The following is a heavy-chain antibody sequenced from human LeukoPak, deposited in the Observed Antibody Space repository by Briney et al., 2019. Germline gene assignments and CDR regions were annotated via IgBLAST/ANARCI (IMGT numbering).Heavy chain of an antibody. Sequence: ASVKVSCKASGYTFTSYGISWVRQAPGQGLEWMGWISAYNGNTNYAQKLQGRVTMTTDTSTSTAYMELRSLRSDDTAVYYCAKDRRIAVDGTIMSYWGQGTLVTVSS. CDR3: AKDRRIAVDGTIMSY. J-gene: IGHJ4*02. D-gene: IGHD6-19*01. CDR2: ISAYNGNT. V-gene: IGHV1-18*01. CDR1: GYTFTSYG.